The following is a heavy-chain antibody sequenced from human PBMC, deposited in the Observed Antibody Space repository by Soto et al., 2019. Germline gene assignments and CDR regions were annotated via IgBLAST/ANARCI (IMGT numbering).Heavy chain of an antibody. CDR1: GFTFSSYG. CDR2: ISYDGSNK. CDR3: AKDRFRYYYGMDV. V-gene: IGHV3-30*18. J-gene: IGHJ6*02. Sequence: QVQLVESGGGVVQPGRSLRLSCAASGFTFSSYGMHWVRQAPGKGLEWVAVISYDGSNKYYADSVKGRFTISRDNSKNTLYLQMNGLRAEDTAVYYCAKDRFRYYYGMDVWGQGTTVTVSS.